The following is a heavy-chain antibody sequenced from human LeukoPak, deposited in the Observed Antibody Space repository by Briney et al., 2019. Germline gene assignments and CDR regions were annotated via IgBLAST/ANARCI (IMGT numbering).Heavy chain of an antibody. CDR1: SVSISSYY. V-gene: IGHV4-59*08. D-gene: IGHD3-10*01. CDR2: VYYSGSA. CDR3: ARHEELGQFDY. J-gene: IGHJ4*02. Sequence: MTSETLSLTCTVSSVSISSYYWSWIRQPPGKGLEWIGYVYYSGSANYNPSLKSRVTISVDTSKNQFSLKLSSVTAADTAVYYCARHEELGQFDYWGQGTLVTVSS.